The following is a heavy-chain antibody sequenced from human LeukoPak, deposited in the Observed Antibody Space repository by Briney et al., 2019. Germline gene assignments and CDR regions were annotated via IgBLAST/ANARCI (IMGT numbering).Heavy chain of an antibody. Sequence: GGSLRLSCEASGFRFSTYAMNWVRQAPGKGLEWVAAMTGNGYSTYFAESVRGRFTISRDNSKNTLYLKMNSLRADDTALYYCAKDDKGSRGLISFWGQGTLVTVSS. CDR2: MTGNGYST. D-gene: IGHD2-2*01. CDR1: GFRFSTYA. CDR3: AKDDKGSRGLISF. V-gene: IGHV3-23*01. J-gene: IGHJ4*02.